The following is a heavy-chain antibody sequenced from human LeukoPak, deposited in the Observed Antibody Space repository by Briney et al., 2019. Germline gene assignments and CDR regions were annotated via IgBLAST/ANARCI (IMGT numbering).Heavy chain of an antibody. CDR3: AREYSSSWSYNTFDY. D-gene: IGHD6-13*01. J-gene: IGHJ4*02. CDR2: ISYDGSNK. Sequence: GGSLRLSCAASGFTFSSYAMHWVRQAPGKGLEWVAVISYDGSNKYYADSVKGRFTISRDNSKNTLYLQMNSLRAEDTAVYYCAREYSSSWSYNTFDYWGQGTLVTASS. V-gene: IGHV3-30*04. CDR1: GFTFSSYA.